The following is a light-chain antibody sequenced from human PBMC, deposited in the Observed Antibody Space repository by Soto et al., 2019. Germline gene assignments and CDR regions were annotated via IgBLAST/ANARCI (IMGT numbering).Light chain of an antibody. CDR1: QSISDT. J-gene: IGKJ5*01. V-gene: IGKV3-11*01. CDR2: DAS. Sequence: EIVMTQSPATLSLSPGGSATLSCRASQSISDTLAWYQQKPGQAPRLLIYDASNRATGIPARFSGSGSGTDFTLTISSLEPEDFAVYYCQQRSNWPITCGQGTRLEIK. CDR3: QQRSNWPIT.